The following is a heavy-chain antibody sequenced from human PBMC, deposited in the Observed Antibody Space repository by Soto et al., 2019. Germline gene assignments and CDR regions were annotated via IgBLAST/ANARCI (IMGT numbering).Heavy chain of an antibody. V-gene: IGHV3-72*01. J-gene: IGHJ4*02. D-gene: IGHD2-15*01. CDR1: GFTLSDHY. CDR2: SRGKPQGYST. CDR3: AKGYRGHCNGVTCYPFDY. Sequence: PGWSLRLSCAGSGFTLSDHYIDWVRQAPGKGLEWVGRSRGKPQGYSTAYAASVKGRFTTSRDESKNSAYLQMNSLKTEDTAVYYCAKGYRGHCNGVTCYPFDYWGQGTLVTVSS.